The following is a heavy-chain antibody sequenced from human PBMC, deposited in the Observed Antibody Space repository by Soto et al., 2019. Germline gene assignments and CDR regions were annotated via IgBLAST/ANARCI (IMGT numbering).Heavy chain of an antibody. J-gene: IGHJ5*02. CDR3: PRNMVRGAPNWFDP. CDR1: GGSISSGSYS. D-gene: IGHD3-10*01. Sequence: SETLSLTCAVSGGSISSGSYSWSWIRQPPGKGLEWIGYIYHSGSTYYNPSLKSRVTISVDRSKNQFSLKLSSVTAADTAVYYCPRNMVRGAPNWFDPWGQGTRVTVSS. V-gene: IGHV4-30-2*01. CDR2: IYHSGST.